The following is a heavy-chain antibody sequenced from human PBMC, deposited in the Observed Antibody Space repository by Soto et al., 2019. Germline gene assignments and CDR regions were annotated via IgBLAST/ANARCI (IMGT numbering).Heavy chain of an antibody. D-gene: IGHD5-18*01. CDR2: IIANFGNT. CDR3: ARLLINTAMVPPPYYYGMDV. Sequence: ASVKVSCKASGYTFTSYGISWVRQAPGQGLEWMGGIIANFGNTNYAQKFQGRVTITTDKSTSTAYMELSSLRSEDTAVYYCARLLINTAMVPPPYYYGMDVWGQGTTVTVSS. J-gene: IGHJ6*02. CDR1: GYTFTSYG. V-gene: IGHV1-18*01.